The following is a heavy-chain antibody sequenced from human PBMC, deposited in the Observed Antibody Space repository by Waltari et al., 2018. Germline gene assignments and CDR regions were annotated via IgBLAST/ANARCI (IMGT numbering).Heavy chain of an antibody. CDR2: SFYSGAT. CDR3: ARGGAGGWNTWYWFES. J-gene: IGHJ5*01. D-gene: IGHD2-8*02. V-gene: IGHV4-59*07. Sequence: QVHLQESGPGLVKSSDTLSLTGAVSGVSIGTDPCTWIRQPPGKGLEWIGYSFYSGATNYNPSLKSRVTISVDTSKNQLALQLNSVTAADTAVYYCARGGAGGWNTWYWFESWGQGTLVTVSS. CDR1: GVSIGTDP.